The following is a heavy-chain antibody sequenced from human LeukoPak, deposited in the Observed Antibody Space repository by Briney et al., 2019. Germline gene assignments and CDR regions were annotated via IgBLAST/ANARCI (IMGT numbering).Heavy chain of an antibody. Sequence: GGSLRLSCAASGFTFSGYGMSWVRQAPGKGLEWVSAISSSGGSTYYADSVKGRFTISRDNSKNTLYLQMNSLRAEDTAVYYCANDSTSSEWLRDFDYWGQGTLVTVSS. CDR1: GFTFSGYG. CDR3: ANDSTSSEWLRDFDY. V-gene: IGHV3-23*01. CDR2: ISSSGGST. J-gene: IGHJ4*02. D-gene: IGHD5-12*01.